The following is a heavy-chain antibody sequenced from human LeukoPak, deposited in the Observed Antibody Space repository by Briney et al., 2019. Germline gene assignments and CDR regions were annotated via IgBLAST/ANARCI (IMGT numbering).Heavy chain of an antibody. Sequence: ASVKLSCAASGYTFTSYYMHGVRQAPGQGLEWMGWISAYNGNTNYAQTLQGRVTMTTDTSTSTAYMELRSLRSDDTAVYYCARDGVEGAREGGSRWFSFDCWGERTLPTV. CDR3: ARDGVEGAREGGSRWFSFDC. CDR1: GYTFTSYY. D-gene: IGHD6-13*01. V-gene: IGHV1-18*04. J-gene: IGHJ4*02. CDR2: ISAYNGNT.